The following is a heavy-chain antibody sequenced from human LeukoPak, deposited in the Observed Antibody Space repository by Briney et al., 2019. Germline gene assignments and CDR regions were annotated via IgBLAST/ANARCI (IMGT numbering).Heavy chain of an antibody. V-gene: IGHV3-23*01. J-gene: IGHJ4*02. CDR2: ISGSGVSA. Sequence: GGSLSLSWVASGFTFSAYVTGWVRQPPGKVLEWVTGISGSGVSAYYADSVKGRSTISRDNPKNTVYLQMNSLTAEDTAVYYCAKRRSGSRCWSPFDSWGQGTLVTVSS. CDR1: GFTFSAYV. CDR3: AKRRSGSRCWSPFDS. D-gene: IGHD6-13*01.